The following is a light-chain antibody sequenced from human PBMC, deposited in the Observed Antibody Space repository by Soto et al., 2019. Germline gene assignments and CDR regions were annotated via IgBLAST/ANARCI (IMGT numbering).Light chain of an antibody. CDR3: QQRSDWPLT. V-gene: IGKV3-11*01. CDR2: DAS. J-gene: IGKJ4*01. CDR1: QSVSSY. Sequence: EIELTQSPATLSLSPGERATLSCRASQSVSSYLAWYQQKPGQAPRLLIYDASNRATGIPARFSGSGSGTDFTLTISSLEPEDFAVYYCQQRSDWPLTFGRGTKVDIK.